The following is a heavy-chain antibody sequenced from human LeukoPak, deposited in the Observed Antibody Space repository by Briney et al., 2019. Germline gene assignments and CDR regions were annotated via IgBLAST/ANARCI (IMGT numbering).Heavy chain of an antibody. CDR3: AKDRDYYCDYGALFDY. CDR2: ISGSGGST. D-gene: IGHD4-17*01. J-gene: IGHJ4*02. Sequence: GGSLRLSCAASGFTFSSYAMSWVRQAPGKGLEWVSAISGSGGSTYYADSVKGRFTISRDNSKNTLYLQMSSLRAEDTAVYYCAKDRDYYCDYGALFDYWGQGTLVTVSS. V-gene: IGHV3-23*01. CDR1: GFTFSSYA.